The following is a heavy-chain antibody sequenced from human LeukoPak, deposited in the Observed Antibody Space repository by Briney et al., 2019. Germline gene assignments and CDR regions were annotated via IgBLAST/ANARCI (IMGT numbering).Heavy chain of an antibody. V-gene: IGHV3-30*02. D-gene: IGHD3-10*01. CDR2: IRYDGSNK. CDR1: GFTLSNYN. Sequence: GGSLRLSCAASGFTLSNYNMNWVRQAPGKGLEWVAFIRYDGSNKYYADSVKGRFTISRDNSKNTLYLQMNSLRAEDTAVYYCATTGLLGDIPWGQGTLVTVSS. CDR3: ATTGLLGDIP. J-gene: IGHJ5*02.